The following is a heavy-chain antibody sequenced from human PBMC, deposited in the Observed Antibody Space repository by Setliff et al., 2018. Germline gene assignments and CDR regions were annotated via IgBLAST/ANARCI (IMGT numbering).Heavy chain of an antibody. D-gene: IGHD2-8*01. V-gene: IGHV1-18*01. CDR2: ISPYAGNT. Sequence: ASVKVSCKASGYAFINFGISWVRQAPGQGLEWVGWISPYAGNTYYAPRLQDRVTLTADTSTNTAYMELRSLISDDTAVYYCSRLVRFCTRTTCQRLSGDDFWGQGTLVTVSS. CDR3: SRLVRFCTRTTCQRLSGDDF. J-gene: IGHJ4*02. CDR1: GYAFINFG.